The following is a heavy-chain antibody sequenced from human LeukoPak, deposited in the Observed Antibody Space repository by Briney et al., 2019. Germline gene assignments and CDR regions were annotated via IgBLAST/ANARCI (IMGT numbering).Heavy chain of an antibody. CDR1: GFTFSSYS. D-gene: IGHD5-24*01. Sequence: GGSLRLSCAASGFTFSSYSMNWVRQAPGKGLEWVSSISSSSSYIYYADSVKGRFTTSRDNAKNSLYLQMDSLRAEDTAVYYCARGWLQSPFDYWGQGTLVTVSS. V-gene: IGHV3-21*01. J-gene: IGHJ4*02. CDR3: ARGWLQSPFDY. CDR2: ISSSSSYI.